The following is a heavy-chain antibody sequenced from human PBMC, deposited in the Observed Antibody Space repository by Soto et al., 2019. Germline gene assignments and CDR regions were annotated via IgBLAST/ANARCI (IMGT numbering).Heavy chain of an antibody. D-gene: IGHD5-18*01. CDR3: AREVGYGLIDY. CDR1: GYTFTSYG. V-gene: IGHV1-18*01. Sequence: QVQLVQSGAEVKKPGASVKVSCKASGYTFTSYGISWVRQAPGQGLEWMGWINAYNGNTNYAQKLQGRVTMTTDTSTSTAYMEMRGLGFDDTAVYDGAREVGYGLIDYWGQGPLVNVSS. J-gene: IGHJ4*02. CDR2: INAYNGNT.